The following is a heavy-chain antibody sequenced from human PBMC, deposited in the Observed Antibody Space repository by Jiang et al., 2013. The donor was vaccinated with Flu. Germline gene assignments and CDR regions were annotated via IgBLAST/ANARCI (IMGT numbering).Heavy chain of an antibody. Sequence: GAEVKKPGSSVKVSCKASGGTFSSYAISWVRQAPGQGLEWMGRIIPILGIANYAQKFQGRVTITADKSTSTAYMELSSLRSEDTAVYYCARDTPYCTNGVCPGLDYWGQGTLVTVSS. V-gene: IGHV1-69*04. D-gene: IGHD2-8*01. CDR2: IIPILGIA. CDR3: ARDTPYCTNGVCPGLDY. J-gene: IGHJ4*02. CDR1: GGTFSSYA.